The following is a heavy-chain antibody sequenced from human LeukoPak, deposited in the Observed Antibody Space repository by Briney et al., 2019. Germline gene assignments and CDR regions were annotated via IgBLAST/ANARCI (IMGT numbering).Heavy chain of an antibody. CDR2: IDWDDDK. V-gene: IGHV2-70*04. Sequence: SGPTLVKPTQTLTLTCTFSGFSLSTSGVGVGWIRQPPGKALEWLVRIDWDDDKFYSTSLKTRLTISKDTSKNQVVLTMTNMDPVDTATYYCARMGGGWYSDYWGQGTLVTVSS. CDR3: ARMGGGWYSDY. CDR1: GFSLSTSGVG. D-gene: IGHD6-19*01. J-gene: IGHJ4*02.